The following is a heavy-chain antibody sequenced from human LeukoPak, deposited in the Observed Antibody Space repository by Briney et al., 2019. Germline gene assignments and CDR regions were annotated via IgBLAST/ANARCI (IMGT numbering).Heavy chain of an antibody. D-gene: IGHD2-21*02. CDR3: AGPLVVTRTRGYYFDY. CDR2: IYSGGTT. Sequence: GGSLRLSCAASGFTVSSNYMSWVRQAPGKGLEWVSVIYSGGTTYYADSVKGRFTISRDNSKNTLYLQMNSLRAEDTAVYYCAGPLVVTRTRGYYFDYWGQGTLVTVSS. CDR1: GFTVSSNY. V-gene: IGHV3-53*01. J-gene: IGHJ4*02.